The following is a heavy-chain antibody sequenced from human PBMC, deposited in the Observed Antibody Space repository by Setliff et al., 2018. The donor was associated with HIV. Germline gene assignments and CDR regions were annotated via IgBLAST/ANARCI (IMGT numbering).Heavy chain of an antibody. D-gene: IGHD2-21*02. Sequence: SETLSLTCTVSGDSISSDFCWGWIRQPPGKGLEWIGSIYHGRNTYYMPSLQSRVTISVDMSKNQFSLNLNSVTAADTAVYYCARGQGCGGGCHYAFEMWGQGTMVTVSS. CDR1: GDSISSDFC. CDR2: IYHGRNT. CDR3: ARGQGCGGGCHYAFEM. V-gene: IGHV4-38-2*02. J-gene: IGHJ3*02.